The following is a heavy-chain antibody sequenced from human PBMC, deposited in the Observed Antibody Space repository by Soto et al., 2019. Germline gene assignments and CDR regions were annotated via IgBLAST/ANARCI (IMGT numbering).Heavy chain of an antibody. V-gene: IGHV3-23*01. D-gene: IGHD6-19*01. CDR2: ISGSSSST. CDR3: ARGRAYSSGWYSYPLAYWFDP. CDR1: GFTFSSYA. Sequence: PGGSLRLSCAASGFTFSSYAMSWVRQAPGKGLEWVSAISGSSSSTYYADSVKGRFTISRDNAKNSLYLQMNSLRAEDTAVYYCARGRAYSSGWYSYPLAYWFDPWGQGTLVTVSS. J-gene: IGHJ5*02.